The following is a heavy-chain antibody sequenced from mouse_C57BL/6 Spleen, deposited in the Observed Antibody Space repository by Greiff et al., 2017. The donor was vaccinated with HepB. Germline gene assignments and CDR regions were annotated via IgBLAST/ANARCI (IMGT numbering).Heavy chain of an antibody. CDR1: GFTFSDYG. V-gene: IGHV5-17*01. CDR2: ISSGSSTI. CDR3: ATDGYYNFDY. D-gene: IGHD2-3*01. Sequence: DVHLVESGGGLVKPGGSLKLSCAASGFTFSDYGMHWVRQAPEKGLEWVAYISSGSSTIYYADTVKGRFTISRDNAKNTLFLQMTSLRSEDTAMYYCATDGYYNFDYWGQGTTLTVSS. J-gene: IGHJ2*01.